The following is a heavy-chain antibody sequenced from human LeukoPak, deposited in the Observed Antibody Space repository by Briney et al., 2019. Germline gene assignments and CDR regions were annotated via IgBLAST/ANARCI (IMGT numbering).Heavy chain of an antibody. J-gene: IGHJ3*02. CDR3: AKDGRQRKTYFYGSGSANAFDI. D-gene: IGHD3-10*01. V-gene: IGHV3-NL1*01. CDR2: IYSGGST. CDR1: GFTFSSHG. Sequence: GGSLRLSCAASGFTFSSHGVNWVRQAPGKGLEWVSVIYSGGSTYYADSVKGRFTISRDNSKNTLYLQMNSLRAEDTTVYYCAKDGRQRKTYFYGSGSANAFDIWGQGTMVTVSS.